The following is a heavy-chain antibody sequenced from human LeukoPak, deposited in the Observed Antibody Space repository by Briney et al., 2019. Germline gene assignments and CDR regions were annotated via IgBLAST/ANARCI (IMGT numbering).Heavy chain of an antibody. J-gene: IGHJ4*02. V-gene: IGHV3-33*01. CDR1: GFTFSSYG. Sequence: GGSLRLSCAASGFTFSSYGMHWVRQAPGKGLEWVAVIWYDGSNKYYADSVKGRFTISRDNSKNTLYLQMNSLRAEDTAVYYCARARTVKYDFWSGPPFRMVPGYFDYWGQGTLVTVSS. CDR2: IWYDGSNK. D-gene: IGHD3-3*01. CDR3: ARARTVKYDFWSGPPFRMVPGYFDY.